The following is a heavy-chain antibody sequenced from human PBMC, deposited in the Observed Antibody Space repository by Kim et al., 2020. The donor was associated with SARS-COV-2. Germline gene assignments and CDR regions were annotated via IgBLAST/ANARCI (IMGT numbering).Heavy chain of an antibody. CDR2: TRNKANSYTT. J-gene: IGHJ4*02. CDR1: GFTFSDHY. V-gene: IGHV3-72*01. D-gene: IGHD2-8*02. CDR3: ARGDLYCTGGVCYYYNY. Sequence: GGSLRLSCAASGFTFSDHYMDWVRQAPGKGLEWVGRTRNKANSYTTEYAASVKGRFTISRDDSKNSLYLQMNSLKTEDTAVYYCARGDLYCTGGVCYYYNYWGQGTLVTVSS.